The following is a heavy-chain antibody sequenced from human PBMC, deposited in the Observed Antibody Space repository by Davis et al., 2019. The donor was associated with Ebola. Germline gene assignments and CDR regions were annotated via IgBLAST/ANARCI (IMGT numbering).Heavy chain of an antibody. D-gene: IGHD4-17*01. CDR2: IIPILGIA. CDR1: GYTFTSYG. J-gene: IGHJ4*02. CDR3: ARNDYGDYYFDY. V-gene: IGHV1-69*04. Sequence: AASVTVSCQASGYTFTSYGISWVRQAPGQGLEWMGRIIPILGIANYAQKFQGRVTITADKSTSTAYMELSSLRSEDTAVYYCARNDYGDYYFDYWGQGTLVTVSS.